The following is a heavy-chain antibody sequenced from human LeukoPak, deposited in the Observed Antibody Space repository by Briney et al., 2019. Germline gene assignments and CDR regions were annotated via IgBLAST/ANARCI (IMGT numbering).Heavy chain of an antibody. CDR1: GFTFSTSG. CDR3: AKDRGSGYSYGDATNY. V-gene: IGHV3-30*02. Sequence: PGGSLRLSCAASGFTFSTSGMNWVRQAPGKGLEWVAFIRYDGSNKYYADSVKGRFTISRDNSKNTLYLQMNRLRAEETAVYYCAKDRGSGYSYGDATNYWRQGTMATVSS. CDR2: IRYDGSNK. J-gene: IGHJ4*02. D-gene: IGHD5-18*01.